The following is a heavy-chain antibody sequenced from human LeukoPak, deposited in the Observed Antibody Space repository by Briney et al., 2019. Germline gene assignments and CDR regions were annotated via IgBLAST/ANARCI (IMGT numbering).Heavy chain of an antibody. Sequence: SDTLSLTCTISGGSIGSDYWTWIRQPPGKGLEYIGYIYYTGGTNYNPSLKSRVTISVDTSKNQFSLKLSSVTAADTAVYFCAKYGNSGWVIDNWGQGTLVTVSS. D-gene: IGHD6-19*01. CDR1: GGSIGSDY. J-gene: IGHJ4*02. V-gene: IGHV4-59*08. CDR3: AKYGNSGWVIDN. CDR2: IYYTGGT.